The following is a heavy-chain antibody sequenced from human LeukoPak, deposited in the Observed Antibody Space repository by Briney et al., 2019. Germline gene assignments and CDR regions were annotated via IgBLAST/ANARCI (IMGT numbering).Heavy chain of an antibody. V-gene: IGHV3-9*01. CDR2: INYQSARF. J-gene: IGHJ4*02. CDR3: VKDAGIAARPWYFDF. D-gene: IGHD6-6*01. Sequence: GGSLRLSCAASGFTFDDYGLHWVRQVPGKGLEWVSGINYQSARFDADSVKGRFTISRDNAKNLLYLLMDSLRPEDSALYYCVKDAGIAARPWYFDFWGQGTQVIVSS. CDR1: GFTFDDYG.